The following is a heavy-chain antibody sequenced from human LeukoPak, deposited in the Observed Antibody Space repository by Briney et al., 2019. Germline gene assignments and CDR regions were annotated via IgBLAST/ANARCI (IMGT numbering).Heavy chain of an antibody. J-gene: IGHJ4*02. CDR1: GGSISSSSYY. CDR3: ARFGYYGSGSYYKPRVWDY. CDR2: IYYSGST. D-gene: IGHD3-10*01. Sequence: SETLSLTCTVSGGSISSSSYYWGWIRQPPGKGLEWIGSIYYSGSTYYNPSLKSRVTISVDTSKNQFSLKLSSVTAADTAVYYCARFGYYGSGSYYKPRVWDYWGQGTLVTVSS. V-gene: IGHV4-39*01.